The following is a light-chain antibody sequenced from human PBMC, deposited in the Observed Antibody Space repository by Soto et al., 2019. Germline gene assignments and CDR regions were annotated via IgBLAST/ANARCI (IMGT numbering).Light chain of an antibody. CDR3: MQALQTL. CDR1: QSLPHSNGYNY. Sequence: DIVMTQSPLSLPVTPGEPASISCRSSQSLPHSNGYNYLDWYLQKPGQSPQLLIYLGSNRASGVPDRFSGSGSGTDFTLKISRVEAEDVGVYYCMQALQTLFGQGTRLEMK. V-gene: IGKV2-28*01. J-gene: IGKJ5*01. CDR2: LGS.